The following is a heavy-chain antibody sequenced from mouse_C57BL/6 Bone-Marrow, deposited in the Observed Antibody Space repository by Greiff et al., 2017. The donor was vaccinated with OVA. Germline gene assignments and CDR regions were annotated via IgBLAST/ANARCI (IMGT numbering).Heavy chain of an antibody. CDR3: ARRLYHGGFAY. D-gene: IGHD2-1*01. J-gene: IGHJ3*01. CDR1: GFTFSDYY. V-gene: IGHV5-12*01. CDR2: ISNGGGST. Sequence: EVKLVESGGGLVQPGGSLKLSCAASGFTFSDYYMYWFRQTPEKRLEWVAYISNGGGSTYYPDTVKGRFTISRDNAKSTLYLQMSRLKSEDTAMDYCARRLYHGGFAYWGQGTLVTVSA.